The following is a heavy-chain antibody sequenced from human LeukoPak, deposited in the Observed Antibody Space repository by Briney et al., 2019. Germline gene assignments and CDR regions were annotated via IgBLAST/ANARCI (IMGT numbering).Heavy chain of an antibody. Sequence: GRSLRLSCAASGFIFSSYGMHWVRQAPGKGLEWVAVTWYDGSNKYYADAVKGRLTISRDNSKNTLYLQMNSLRAEDTAVYYCARDGYSSSLNYWGQGTLVTVSS. CDR3: ARDGYSSSLNY. CDR1: GFIFSSYG. V-gene: IGHV3-33*01. J-gene: IGHJ4*02. CDR2: TWYDGSNK. D-gene: IGHD6-13*01.